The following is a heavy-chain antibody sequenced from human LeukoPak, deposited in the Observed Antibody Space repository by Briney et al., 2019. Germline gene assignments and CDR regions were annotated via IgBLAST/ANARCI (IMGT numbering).Heavy chain of an antibody. CDR1: GFTFSNAW. CDR3: TTDLSTIFGVVIIPATYGMDV. D-gene: IGHD3-3*01. Sequence: PGGSLRLSCAASGFTFSNAWMSWVRQAPGKGLEWVGRIKSKTDGETTDYAAGVIGRFTISRDDSKNTLYLQMNSLKTEDTAVYYCTTDLSTIFGVVIIPATYGMDVWGQGTTVTVSS. V-gene: IGHV3-15*01. J-gene: IGHJ6*02. CDR2: IKSKTDGETT.